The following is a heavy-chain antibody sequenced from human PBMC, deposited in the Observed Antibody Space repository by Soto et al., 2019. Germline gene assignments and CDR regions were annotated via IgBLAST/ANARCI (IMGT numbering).Heavy chain of an antibody. J-gene: IGHJ4*02. D-gene: IGHD6-19*01. CDR1: GFTVSSNY. Sequence: GGSLRLSCAASGFTVSSNYMSWVRQAPGKGLEWVSVIYSGGSTYYADSVKGRFTISRDNSKNTLYLQMNSLRAEDTAVYYCARSTGTYSSGWFVDYWGQGTLVTVSS. CDR3: ARSTGTYSSGWFVDY. V-gene: IGHV3-66*01. CDR2: IYSGGST.